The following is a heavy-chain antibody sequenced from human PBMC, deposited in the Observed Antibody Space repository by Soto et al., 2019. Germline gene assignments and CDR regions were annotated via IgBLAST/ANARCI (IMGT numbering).Heavy chain of an antibody. V-gene: IGHV1-3*01. J-gene: IGHJ6*02. CDR3: ARDRHTAGGCGMDV. Sequence: QVQLVQSGAEVKKPGASVKVSCKASGYTFTSYAMHWVRQAPGQRLEWMGWINAGNGNTKYSQKFQGRVTITRDASAITAYMELSSLRSEDTAVYYCARDRHTAGGCGMDVWGQGTTVTVSS. D-gene: IGHD5-18*01. CDR1: GYTFTSYA. CDR2: INAGNGNT.